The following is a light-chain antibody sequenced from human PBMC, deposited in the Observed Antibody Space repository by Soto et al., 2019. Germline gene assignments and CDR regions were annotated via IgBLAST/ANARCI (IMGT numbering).Light chain of an antibody. V-gene: IGLV2-18*01. CDR1: SSDVGSYNR. CDR2: EVS. CDR3: NLYTGSSTYV. Sequence: QSALTQPPSVSGSPGQSVVISCTGTSSDVGSYNRVSWYQQPPGAAPKLMIYEVSNRPSGVPDRFSGSKSGNTASLTISGLQAEDEADYYCNLYTGSSTYVFGTGTKLTVL. J-gene: IGLJ1*01.